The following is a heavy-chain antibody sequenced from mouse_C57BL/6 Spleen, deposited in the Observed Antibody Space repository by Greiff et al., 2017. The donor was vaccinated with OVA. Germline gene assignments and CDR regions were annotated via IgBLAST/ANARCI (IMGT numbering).Heavy chain of an antibody. D-gene: IGHD2-1*01. CDR1: GYAFSSSW. J-gene: IGHJ2*01. CDR2: IYPGDGDT. CDR3: ARSGAYGNPYFDY. V-gene: IGHV1-82*01. Sequence: VQLQQSGPELVKPWASVKISCKASGYAFSSSWMNWVKQRPGKGLEWIGRIYPGDGDTNYNGKFKGKATLTADKSSSTAYMQLSSLTSEDSAVYFCARSGAYGNPYFDYWGQGTTLTVSS.